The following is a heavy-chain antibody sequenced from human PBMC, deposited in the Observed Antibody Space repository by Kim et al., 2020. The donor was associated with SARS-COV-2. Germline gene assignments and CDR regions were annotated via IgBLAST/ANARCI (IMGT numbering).Heavy chain of an antibody. CDR1: GGSISSYY. CDR3: ARENTIFGVVSWFDP. J-gene: IGHJ5*02. D-gene: IGHD3-3*01. CDR2: IYYSGST. Sequence: SETLSLTCTVSGGSISSYYWSWIRQPPGKGLEWIGYIYYSGSTNYNPSLKSRVTISVDTSKNQFSLKLSSVTAADTAVYYCARENTIFGVVSWFDPWGQGTLVTVSS. V-gene: IGHV4-59*01.